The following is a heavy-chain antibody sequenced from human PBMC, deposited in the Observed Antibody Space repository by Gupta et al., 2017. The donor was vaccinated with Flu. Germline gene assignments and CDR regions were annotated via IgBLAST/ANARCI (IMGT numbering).Heavy chain of an antibody. Sequence: EVQLVESGGGLFKPGGSLRLSCTASGFSFSGSNMNWVRQAPGKGLEWVSFISIGSSSMYYGDSVKGRFTISRDDAKNSLYLQMNSLRAEDTAVYYCARGYGGFDYGGQGTLVTVSS. CDR3: ARGYGGFDY. V-gene: IGHV3-21*01. D-gene: IGHD4/OR15-4a*01. CDR1: GFSFSGSN. CDR2: ISIGSSSM. J-gene: IGHJ4*02.